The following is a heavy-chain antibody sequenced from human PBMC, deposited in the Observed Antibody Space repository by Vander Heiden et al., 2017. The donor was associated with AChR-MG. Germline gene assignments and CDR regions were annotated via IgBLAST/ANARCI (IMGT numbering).Heavy chain of an antibody. CDR3: ARGGTYCSSTSCYTGVDYYYGMDV. D-gene: IGHD2-2*02. CDR2: IIPIFGTA. V-gene: IGHV1-69*01. CDR1: GATFSSYA. J-gene: IGHJ6*02. Sequence: QVQLVQSGAEGTKPGSSVKVSCKASGATFSSYAISWGRQAPGQGLEWMGVIIPIFGTANYAQKFQGRVTITADESTSTAYMELSSRRAEDTAVYYCARGGTYCSSTSCYTGVDYYYGMDVWGQGTTVTVSS.